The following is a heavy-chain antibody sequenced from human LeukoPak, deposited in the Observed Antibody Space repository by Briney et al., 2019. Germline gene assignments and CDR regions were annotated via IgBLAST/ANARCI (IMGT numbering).Heavy chain of an antibody. J-gene: IGHJ4*02. V-gene: IGHV3-73*01. CDR2: IRSKANSYAT. CDR3: ARDQAGSTGYYDY. D-gene: IGHD3-9*01. CDR1: GFTFSGSD. Sequence: GGSLRLSCAASGFTFSGSDMHWVRQASGKGLEWVGRIRSKANSYATAYAASVKGRFTISRDDSKNTAYLQMNSLRDEDTAVYSCARDQAGSTGYYDYWGQGTLVTVSS.